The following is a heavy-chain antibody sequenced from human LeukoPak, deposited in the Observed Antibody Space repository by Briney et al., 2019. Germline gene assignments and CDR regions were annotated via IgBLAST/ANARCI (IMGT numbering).Heavy chain of an antibody. Sequence: PSETLSLTCTVSGGSISSSSYYWGWIRQPPGKGLEWIGSIYYSGSTNYNPSLKSRVTISVDTSKNQFSLKLSSVTAADTAVYYCARGSDVVVPAAPGGSYYYYMDVWGKGTTVTVSS. CDR3: ARGSDVVVPAAPGGSYYYYMDV. V-gene: IGHV4-39*07. J-gene: IGHJ6*03. D-gene: IGHD2-2*01. CDR2: IYYSGST. CDR1: GGSISSSSYY.